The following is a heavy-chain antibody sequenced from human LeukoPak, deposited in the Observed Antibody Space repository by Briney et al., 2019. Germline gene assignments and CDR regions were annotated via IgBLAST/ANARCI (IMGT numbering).Heavy chain of an antibody. Sequence: PSETLCLTCAAYGGSFSDFYWNWIRQPPGKGLEWIGQISYSGGINYNPSLQSRVTLSVDTSNNHFSLRLTPVTAADTAVYYCVRGYSEYWSDWGQGSLVTVSS. J-gene: IGHJ4*02. CDR1: GGSFSDFY. CDR2: ISYSGGI. V-gene: IGHV4-34*01. D-gene: IGHD3-3*01. CDR3: VRGYSEYWSD.